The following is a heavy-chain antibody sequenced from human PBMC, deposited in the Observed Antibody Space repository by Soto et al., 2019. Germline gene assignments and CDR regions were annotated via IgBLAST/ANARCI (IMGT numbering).Heavy chain of an antibody. V-gene: IGHV3-23*01. CDR1: GFTFSSYA. Sequence: EVQLLESGGGLVQPGGSLRLSCAASGFTFSSYAMSWVRQAPGKGLEWVSAISGSGGSTYYADSVKGRFTISRDNSKNTLYLQMNSLRAEDTAVYYCAKGSVIVVVVAAPTPFDCWGQGTLVTVSS. D-gene: IGHD2-15*01. CDR3: AKGSVIVVVVAAPTPFDC. J-gene: IGHJ4*02. CDR2: ISGSGGST.